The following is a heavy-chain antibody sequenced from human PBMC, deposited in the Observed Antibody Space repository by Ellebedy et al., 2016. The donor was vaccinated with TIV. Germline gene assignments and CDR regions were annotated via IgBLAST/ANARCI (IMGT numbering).Heavy chain of an antibody. CDR2: VSNDGSDR. Sequence: PGGSLRLSCEASGFTFRSYGMHWVRQAPGKGLEWVAVVSNDGSDRYYGDAVKGRFTISRDNSKNTVYLQMNSLRPEDAAVYKCAKDYGSGWFFFDIWGRGTLVTVSS. CDR1: GFTFRSYG. J-gene: IGHJ4*02. CDR3: AKDYGSGWFFFDI. D-gene: IGHD6-19*01. V-gene: IGHV3-30*18.